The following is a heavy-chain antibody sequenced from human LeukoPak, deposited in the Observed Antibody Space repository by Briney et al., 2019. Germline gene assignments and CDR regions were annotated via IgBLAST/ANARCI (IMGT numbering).Heavy chain of an antibody. CDR1: GGSISSSNC. V-gene: IGHV4-4*02. J-gene: IGHJ6*02. CDR2: IYHSGST. Sequence: SGTLSLTCAVSGGSISSSNCWSWVRQPPGKGLEWIGEIYHSGSTNYNPSLKSRVTISVDKSKNQFSLKLSSVTAADTAVYYCNTFYSNPFMDVWGQGTTVTVSS. D-gene: IGHD4-11*01. CDR3: NTFYSNPFMDV.